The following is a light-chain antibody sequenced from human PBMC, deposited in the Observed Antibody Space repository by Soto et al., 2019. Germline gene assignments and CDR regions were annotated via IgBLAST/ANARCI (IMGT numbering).Light chain of an antibody. J-gene: IGKJ3*01. V-gene: IGKV3-15*01. CDR2: GAS. CDR3: EQYNNWAFT. Sequence: EIVMTQSPATLSVSPGERATLSCMSSQSVSSNLAWYKQKPGQAPRLLIYGASTRATGIPARFSGSGSGTEFTLTISSLQSGDFAVYYWEQYNNWAFTFGLGTKVDIK. CDR1: QSVSSN.